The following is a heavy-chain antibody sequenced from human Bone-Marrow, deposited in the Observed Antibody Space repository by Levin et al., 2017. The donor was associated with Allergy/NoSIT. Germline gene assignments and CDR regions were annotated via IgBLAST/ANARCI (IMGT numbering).Heavy chain of an antibody. D-gene: IGHD6-19*01. J-gene: IGHJ4*02. CDR1: GFTVGNNY. V-gene: IGHV3-53*01. CDR2: IYSRGST. CDR3: AARNVQWPQ. Sequence: GESLKISCAVSGFTVGNNYMHWVRQAPGKGLEWVCLIYSRGSTAYADSVKGRFTISRDSSQNLVYLQMSRLRVEDTAFYYCAARNVQWPQWGRGALVTVSS.